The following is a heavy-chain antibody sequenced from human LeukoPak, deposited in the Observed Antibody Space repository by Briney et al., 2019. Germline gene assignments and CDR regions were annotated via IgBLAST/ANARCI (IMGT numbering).Heavy chain of an antibody. Sequence: GGSLRLSCAASGFTFSSYSMNWVRQAPGKGLEWVSSISSGSGYIYYADSVKGRFTISRDNSKNTLYLQMNSLRAEDTAVYYCAKEKGYSYGYIFDYWGQGTLVTVS. J-gene: IGHJ4*02. CDR2: ISSGSGYI. D-gene: IGHD5-18*01. V-gene: IGHV3-21*04. CDR3: AKEKGYSYGYIFDY. CDR1: GFTFSSYS.